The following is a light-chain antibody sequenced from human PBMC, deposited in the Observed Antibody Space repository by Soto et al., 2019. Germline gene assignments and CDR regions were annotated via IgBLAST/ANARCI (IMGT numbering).Light chain of an antibody. CDR3: SSYAGSNNWV. Sequence: QSALTQPPSASGSLGQSVTISCTGTSSDVGGYNYVSWYQQHPAKAPKVMIYEANKRPSGVPDRFSGSKSGNTASLTVSGLQAEDEADYYCSSYAGSNNWVFGGGTKLTVL. CDR2: EAN. J-gene: IGLJ3*02. V-gene: IGLV2-8*01. CDR1: SSDVGGYNY.